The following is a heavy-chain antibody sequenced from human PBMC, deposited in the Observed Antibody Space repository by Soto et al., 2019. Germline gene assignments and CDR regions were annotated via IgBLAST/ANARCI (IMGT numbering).Heavy chain of an antibody. J-gene: IGHJ4*02. Sequence: EVQLVESGGGSVQPGGSLRLSCVASGITFTNYWMHWVRQVPGKGLVWVARVDSDGRGTSYADFVKGRFTISRDNAKNTLYLQMHSLRVEDTAMYYCCTVFEHWGQGIPVTVSS. CDR2: VDSDGRGT. V-gene: IGHV3-74*01. CDR1: GITFTNYW. CDR3: CTVFEH.